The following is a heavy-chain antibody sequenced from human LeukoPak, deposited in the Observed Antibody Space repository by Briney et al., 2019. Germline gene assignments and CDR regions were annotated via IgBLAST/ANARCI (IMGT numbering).Heavy chain of an antibody. Sequence: ASVKVSCKASGYTFTSYYMHWVRQPPGQGLEWMGIINPSGGSTSYAQKFQGRVTMTRDTSTSTVYMELSSLRSEDTAVYYCARVRATGVSGYDSPIDYWGQGTLVTVSS. V-gene: IGHV1-46*01. CDR2: INPSGGST. J-gene: IGHJ4*02. D-gene: IGHD5-12*01. CDR3: ARVRATGVSGYDSPIDY. CDR1: GYTFTSYY.